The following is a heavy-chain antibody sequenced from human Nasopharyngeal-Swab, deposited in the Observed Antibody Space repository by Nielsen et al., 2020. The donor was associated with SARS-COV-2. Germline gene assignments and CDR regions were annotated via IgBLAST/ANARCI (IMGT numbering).Heavy chain of an antibody. D-gene: IGHD3-3*01. V-gene: IGHV3-43*02. Sequence: VRQAPGKGLEWVSLISGDGDSASYRDSVKGRFTISRENNKNSLYLQMNSLTVEDTALYYCAKPFWRGDYSGDSFDFWGQGTMVTVSS. J-gene: IGHJ3*01. CDR3: AKPFWRGDYSGDSFDF. CDR2: ISGDGDSA.